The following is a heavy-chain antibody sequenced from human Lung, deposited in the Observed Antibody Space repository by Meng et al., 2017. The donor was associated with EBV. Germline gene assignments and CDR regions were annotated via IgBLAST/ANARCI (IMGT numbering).Heavy chain of an antibody. CDR1: GGSVDSGAYY. CDR3: ARVTLWFGELEY. D-gene: IGHD3-10*01. CDR2: IYYSEST. Sequence: VQLPESGPGLGKPSPTLSLTCTVSGGSVDSGAYYWSWIRQRPGKGLEWIGYIYYSESTFYTPSLKSRATLSVDTSKNQFSLKLNSVTAADTAVYYCARVTLWFGELEYWGQGTLVTVSS. V-gene: IGHV4-31*03. J-gene: IGHJ4*02.